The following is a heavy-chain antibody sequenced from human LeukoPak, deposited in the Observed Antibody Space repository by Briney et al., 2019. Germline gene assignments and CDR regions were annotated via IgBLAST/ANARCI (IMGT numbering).Heavy chain of an antibody. J-gene: IGHJ4*02. Sequence: SQTLSLTCAVCGGSISSGGYSWNWIRQPPGKGLEWIGYIYHSGSTYYNPSVKSRVTISVDRSKNQFSLKLSSVTAADTAVYYRARVGGKVALTIDYWGQGTLLTVSS. V-gene: IGHV4-30-2*01. CDR3: ARVGGKVALTIDY. CDR2: IYHSGST. D-gene: IGHD3-10*01. CDR1: GGSISSGGYS.